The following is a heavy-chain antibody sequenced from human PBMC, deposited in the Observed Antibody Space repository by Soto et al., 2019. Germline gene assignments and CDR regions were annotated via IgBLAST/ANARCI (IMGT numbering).Heavy chain of an antibody. CDR2: IIPVLDTS. Sequence: GASVKVSCKTSGGTFSNSAFSWVRQAPGQGPEWMGAIIPVLDTSNYAQKFLGRLTIAADTSTSTAYMELRSLRSDDTAVYYCARDLDASGSYYTDYWGQGTLVTVSS. V-gene: IGHV1-69*10. D-gene: IGHD3-10*01. CDR1: GGTFSNSA. J-gene: IGHJ4*02. CDR3: ARDLDASGSYYTDY.